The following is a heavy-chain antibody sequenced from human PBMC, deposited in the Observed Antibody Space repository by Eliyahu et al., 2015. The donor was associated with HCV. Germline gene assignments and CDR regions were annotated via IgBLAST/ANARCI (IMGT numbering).Heavy chain of an antibody. CDR3: ARVLYYDFWN. J-gene: IGHJ4*02. V-gene: IGHV3-53*01. D-gene: IGHD3-3*01. CDR1: GFTVSXNY. Sequence: EVQXVESGGGLIXPGGSLXLSCAAXGFTVSXNYMSWVRQAPGKGLEWVSVIYSGGSTYYADSVKGRFTISRDNSKNTLYLQMNSLRAEDTAVYYCARVLYYDFWNWGQGTLVTVSS. CDR2: IYSGGST.